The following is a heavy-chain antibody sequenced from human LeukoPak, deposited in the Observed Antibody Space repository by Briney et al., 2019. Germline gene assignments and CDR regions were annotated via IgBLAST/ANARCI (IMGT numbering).Heavy chain of an antibody. Sequence: GGSLRLSCAASGFTVSSNYMSWVRQAPGKGLEWVANIKQDGSEKYYVDSVKGRFTISRDNAKNSLYLQMNSLRAEDAAMYYCARVRDDTKEGYPDYWGQGALVTVSS. J-gene: IGHJ4*02. V-gene: IGHV3-7*01. D-gene: IGHD3-9*01. CDR3: ARVRDDTKEGYPDY. CDR1: GFTVSSNY. CDR2: IKQDGSEK.